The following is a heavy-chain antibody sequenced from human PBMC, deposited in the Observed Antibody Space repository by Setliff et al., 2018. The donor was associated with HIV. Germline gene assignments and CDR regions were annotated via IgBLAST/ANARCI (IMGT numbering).Heavy chain of an antibody. CDR3: ARRSRYYYGSGAGFDY. CDR1: GGSISSHY. CDR2: IYYSGST. Sequence: SETLSLTCAVSGGSISSHYWSWIRQPPGKGLEWIGSIYYSGSTNYNPSLKSRVTISSDTSKNRFSLRLTSVTAADTAVYYCARRSRYYYGSGAGFDYWGQGTLVTVSS. V-gene: IGHV4-59*08. J-gene: IGHJ4*02. D-gene: IGHD3-10*01.